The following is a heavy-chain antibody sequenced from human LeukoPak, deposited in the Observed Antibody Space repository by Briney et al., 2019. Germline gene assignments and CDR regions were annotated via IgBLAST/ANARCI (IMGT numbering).Heavy chain of an antibody. CDR2: ISSSRSSYI. D-gene: IGHD3-10*01. V-gene: IGHV3-21*04. J-gene: IGHJ4*02. CDR1: GFTFSSYN. Sequence: GGSLRLSCAASGFTFSSYNMNWVRQAPGKGLEWVSTISSSRSSYIYCADSVKGRFTISRDNSRNTLYLQMNSLRAEDTAVYYCATITMVRGVRNYFDYWGQGTLVTVSS. CDR3: ATITMVRGVRNYFDY.